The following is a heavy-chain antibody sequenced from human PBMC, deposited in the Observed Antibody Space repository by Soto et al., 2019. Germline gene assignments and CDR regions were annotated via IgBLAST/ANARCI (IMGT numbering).Heavy chain of an antibody. V-gene: IGHV3-21*01. CDR1: GFTFSSYS. Sequence: SLRLSCAASGFTFSSYSMNWVRQAPGKGLEWVSSISSSSSYIYYADSVKGRFTISRDNAKNSLYLQMNSLRAEDTAVYYCARDAVYQGIQLWRNYYYGMDVWGQGTTVTVSS. CDR2: ISSSSSYI. J-gene: IGHJ6*02. CDR3: ARDAVYQGIQLWRNYYYGMDV. D-gene: IGHD5-18*01.